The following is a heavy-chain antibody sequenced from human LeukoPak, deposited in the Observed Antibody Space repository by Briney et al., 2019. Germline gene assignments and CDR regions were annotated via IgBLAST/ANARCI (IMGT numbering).Heavy chain of an antibody. Sequence: ASVKVSCKASGYTFINYGISWVRQAPGQGLEWMGWISAYNGNTNYAQNLQGRVTMTTDTSTSTAYMELRSLRSDETAVYYCARRGRYYDTNWIDPWGQGTLVTVSS. D-gene: IGHD3-22*01. J-gene: IGHJ5*02. CDR3: ARRGRYYDTNWIDP. CDR2: ISAYNGNT. CDR1: GYTFINYG. V-gene: IGHV1-18*01.